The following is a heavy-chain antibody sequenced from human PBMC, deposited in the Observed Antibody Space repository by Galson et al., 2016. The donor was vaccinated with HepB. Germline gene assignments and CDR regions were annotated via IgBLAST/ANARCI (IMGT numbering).Heavy chain of an antibody. D-gene: IGHD2-15*01. CDR3: AGCLGSGGSCYYYYYMDV. Sequence: TLSLTCTVSGGSISSYYWSWIRQPAGKGLECIGRIYTSGNTNYNPSLKGRVTISIDASKNQFFPNLNSVTAADTAVYYCAGCLGSGGSCYYYYYMDVWGKGTTVTVSS. CDR2: IYTSGNT. V-gene: IGHV4-4*07. CDR1: GGSISSYY. J-gene: IGHJ6*03.